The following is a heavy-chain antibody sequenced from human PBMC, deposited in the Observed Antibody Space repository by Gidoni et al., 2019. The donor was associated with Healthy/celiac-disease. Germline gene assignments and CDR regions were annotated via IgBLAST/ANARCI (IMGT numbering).Heavy chain of an antibody. Sequence: EVQLLESGGGLVQPGGSLRLSCAASGFTFGSYALSWVRQAPGKGLEWVSAISGSGGSTYYADSVKGRFTISRDNSKNTLYLQMNSLRAEDTAVYYCAKDTVLLWFGELSPFDYWGQGTLVTVSS. J-gene: IGHJ4*02. CDR3: AKDTVLLWFGELSPFDY. CDR1: GFTFGSYA. D-gene: IGHD3-10*01. CDR2: ISGSGGST. V-gene: IGHV3-23*01.